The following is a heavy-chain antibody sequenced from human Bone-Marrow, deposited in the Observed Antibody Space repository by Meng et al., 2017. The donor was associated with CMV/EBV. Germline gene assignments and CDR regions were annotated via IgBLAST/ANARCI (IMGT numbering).Heavy chain of an antibody. J-gene: IGHJ4*02. V-gene: IGHV1-2*02. D-gene: IGHD2-2*01. CDR2: FNPDSCGT. CDR1: VYTVTAFY. Sequence: VTVPRMPCVYTVTAFYMHWVRQAPGQGLEGLGWFNPDSCGTHYAQMFQGRVTMTGDTSISTAYMKLSSLRSEATAVYYRARDHHCSSTSCYAFDYWGQGTLVTVSS. CDR3: ARDHHCSSTSCYAFDY.